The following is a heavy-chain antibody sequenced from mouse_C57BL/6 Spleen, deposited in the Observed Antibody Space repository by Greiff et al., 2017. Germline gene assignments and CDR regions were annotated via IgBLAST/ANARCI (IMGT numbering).Heavy chain of an antibody. CDR2: ISSGGSYT. D-gene: IGHD4-1*01. CDR3: ARQGTGTKNFDV. CDR1: GFTFSSYG. Sequence: EVQRVESGGDLVKPGGSLKLSCAASGFTFSSYGMSWVRQTPDKRLEWVATISSGGSYTYYPDSVKGRFTISRDNAKNTLYLQMSSLKSEDTAMYYCARQGTGTKNFDVWGTGTTVTVSS. J-gene: IGHJ1*03. V-gene: IGHV5-6*01.